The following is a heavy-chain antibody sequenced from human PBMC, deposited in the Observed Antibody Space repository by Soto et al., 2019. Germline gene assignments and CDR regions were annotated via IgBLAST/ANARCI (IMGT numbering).Heavy chain of an antibody. Sequence: PSETLSLTCAVYGGSFSDYYWTWIRQPPGKGLEWIGEIYHTGSTNYNPSLTSRGTITVDTSKTQFSLKLSSVTAAATAVYYCARGLLPWFFDLWGPGTLVTVS. CDR1: GGSFSDYY. V-gene: IGHV4-34*01. CDR3: ARGLLPWFFDL. CDR2: IYHTGST. J-gene: IGHJ2*01.